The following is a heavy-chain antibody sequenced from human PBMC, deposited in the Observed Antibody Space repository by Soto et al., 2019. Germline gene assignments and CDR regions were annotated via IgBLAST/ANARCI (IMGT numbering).Heavy chain of an antibody. Sequence: QVHLVQSGAEVKQPGSSVQVSCKASGYTFSSYDINWVRQATGQGVEWMGWMNPQIGYTGYAQKFQGRVTMTRDTSISTAYLEVSSLRSEDTAIYYCARAYGYLDVWGPRDHGHRLL. D-gene: IGHD5-18*01. V-gene: IGHV1-8*01. CDR3: ARAYGYLDV. CDR1: GYTFSSYD. J-gene: IGHJ6*01. CDR2: MNPQIGYT.